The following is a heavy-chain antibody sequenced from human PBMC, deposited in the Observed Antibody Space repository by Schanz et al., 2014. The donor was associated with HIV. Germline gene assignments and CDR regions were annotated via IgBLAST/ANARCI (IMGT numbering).Heavy chain of an antibody. Sequence: QVQLLESGGGVVQPGRSLRLSCAASGFTFSSYGMHWVRQAQGKGPEWVAVIWYDGSHTYYADSVKGRFTISRDNSKSTLYLQMNSLRREDTAIYYCARSPDWAGTDAFDIWGQGTMVTVSS. CDR3: ARSPDWAGTDAFDI. CDR1: GFTFSSYG. V-gene: IGHV3-33*01. CDR2: IWYDGSHT. J-gene: IGHJ3*02. D-gene: IGHD6-19*01.